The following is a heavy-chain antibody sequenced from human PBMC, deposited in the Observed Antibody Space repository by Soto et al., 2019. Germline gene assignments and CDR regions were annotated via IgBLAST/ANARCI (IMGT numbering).Heavy chain of an antibody. CDR2: IKQVGREK. J-gene: IGHJ4*02. D-gene: IGHD5-18*01. CDR3: ERGGTGMAGRWDMDD. Sequence: RRLFCAASGFTLSSYWLCWVRQARGKGLGWVAKIKQVGREKYYVDSVKGRLTISRDNAKNSLYLQMNRLRAEHTAVYYCERGGTGMAGRWDMDDWGQGTLVTVSS. V-gene: IGHV3-7*03. CDR1: GFTLSSYW.